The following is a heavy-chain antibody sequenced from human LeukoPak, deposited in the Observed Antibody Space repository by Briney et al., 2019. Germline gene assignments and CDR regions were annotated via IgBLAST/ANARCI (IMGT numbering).Heavy chain of an antibody. D-gene: IGHD3-16*02. CDR2: INHSGST. Sequence: SETLSLTCAVYGGSFSGYYWSWIRQPPGKGLEWIGEINHSGSTNYNPSLKSRVTISVDTSKNQFSLKLSSVTAADTAVYYCARSGDVWGSYRYTLRFDYWGQGTLVTVSS. J-gene: IGHJ4*02. CDR3: ARSGDVWGSYRYTLRFDY. CDR1: GGSFSGYY. V-gene: IGHV4-34*01.